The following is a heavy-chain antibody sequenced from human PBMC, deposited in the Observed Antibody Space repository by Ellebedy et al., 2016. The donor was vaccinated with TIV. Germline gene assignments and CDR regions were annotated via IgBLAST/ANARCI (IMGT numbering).Heavy chain of an antibody. Sequence: GESLKISCAASGFTFSSYAMSWVRQAPGKGLEWVSVIYSGGSAYYADSVKGRFTISRDDSKNTLYLQMNSLRVEDTAVYYWARGCDYGDQGSDYWGQGILVTVSS. CDR2: IYSGGSA. V-gene: IGHV3-53*01. J-gene: IGHJ4*02. CDR3: ARGCDYGDQGSDY. CDR1: GFTFSSYA. D-gene: IGHD4-17*01.